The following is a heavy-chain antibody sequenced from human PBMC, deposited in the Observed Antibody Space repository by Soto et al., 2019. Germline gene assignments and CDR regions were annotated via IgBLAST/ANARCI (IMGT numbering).Heavy chain of an antibody. Sequence: SATLSLNCAVYGESFSRYYWSWIHQPPGKGLEWIGEIYYSGSTNYNPSLKSRVTISVDTSKNQFSLKLSSVTAADTAVYYCARDPTPIVVVPAAIGPFDIWGQGTMVTVS. J-gene: IGHJ3*02. CDR1: GESFSRYY. CDR2: IYYSGST. CDR3: ARDPTPIVVVPAAIGPFDI. V-gene: IGHV4-34*09. D-gene: IGHD2-2*01.